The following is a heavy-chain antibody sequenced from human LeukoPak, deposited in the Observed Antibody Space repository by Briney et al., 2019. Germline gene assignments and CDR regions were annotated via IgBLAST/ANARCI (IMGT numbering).Heavy chain of an antibody. Sequence: GGSLRLSCAASGFTFSDYAMHWVRQAPGRGLEYVSAISSNGVKTYYAESVKGRFTISRDNSKNALYLQMNSLRAEDTAVYYCARGKASGGYSGYGLDAFDIWGQGTMVTVSS. CDR1: GFTFSDYA. D-gene: IGHD5-12*01. J-gene: IGHJ3*02. V-gene: IGHV3-64*02. CDR3: ARGKASGGYSGYGLDAFDI. CDR2: ISSNGVKT.